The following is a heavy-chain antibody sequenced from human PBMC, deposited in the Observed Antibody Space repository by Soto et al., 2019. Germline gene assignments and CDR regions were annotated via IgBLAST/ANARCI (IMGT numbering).Heavy chain of an antibody. CDR3: AAVEQEHQVIVGAANQDHLNDY. D-gene: IGHD1-26*01. J-gene: IGHJ4*02. Sequence: SVKVSCKASGFTFTSSAVQWVRQARGQRLEWIGWIVVGSGNTNYAQKFQERVTITRDMSTSTAYMELSSLRSEDTAVYYCAAVEQEHQVIVGAANQDHLNDYWGRGTLVTVSS. V-gene: IGHV1-58*01. CDR1: GFTFTSSA. CDR2: IVVGSGNT.